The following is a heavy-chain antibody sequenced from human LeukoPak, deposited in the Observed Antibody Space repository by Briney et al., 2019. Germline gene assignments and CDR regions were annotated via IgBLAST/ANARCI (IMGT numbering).Heavy chain of an antibody. CDR2: ISAYNGNT. CDR1: GYTFTSYG. Sequence: GASVKVSCKASGYTFTSYGISWVRQAPGQGLEWMGWISAYNGNTNYAQKLQGRVTMTTDTSTSTAYMELRSLRSDDTAVYYCARKAVPAAASPNYYYYGMDVWGQGTTVTVSS. J-gene: IGHJ6*02. CDR3: ARKAVPAAASPNYYYYGMDV. D-gene: IGHD2-2*01. V-gene: IGHV1-18*01.